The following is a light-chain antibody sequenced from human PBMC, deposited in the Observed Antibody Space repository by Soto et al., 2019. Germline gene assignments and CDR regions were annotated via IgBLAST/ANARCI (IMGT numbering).Light chain of an antibody. CDR2: DVT. CDR3: FSYAGSYTLA. CDR1: SRDVGNYNY. Sequence: QSALTQPRSVSGPPGQSVTLSCTGTSRDVGNYNYVSWYQHHPGKAPKLMIYDVTKRPSGVPDRFSGSKSGNTASLTISGLQAEDEADFYCFSYAGSYTLAFGGGTKVTVL. V-gene: IGLV2-11*01. J-gene: IGLJ2*01.